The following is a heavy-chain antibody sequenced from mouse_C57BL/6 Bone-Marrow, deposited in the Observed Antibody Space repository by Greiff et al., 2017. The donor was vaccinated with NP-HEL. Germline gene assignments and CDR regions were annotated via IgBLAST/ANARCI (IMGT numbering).Heavy chain of an antibody. Sequence: QVQLQQPGAELVMPGASVKLSCKASGYTFTSYWMHWVKQRPGQGLEWIGEIDPSDSYTTYNQKFKGKSTLTVDKSSSTAYMQLSSLTSEDYAVDYCAKGGLRRGFAYWGQGTLVTVSA. CDR3: AKGGLRRGFAY. CDR2: IDPSDSYT. J-gene: IGHJ3*01. D-gene: IGHD2-4*01. V-gene: IGHV1-69*01. CDR1: GYTFTSYW.